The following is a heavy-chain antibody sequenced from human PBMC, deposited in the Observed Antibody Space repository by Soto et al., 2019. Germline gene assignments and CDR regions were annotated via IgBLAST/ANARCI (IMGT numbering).Heavy chain of an antibody. J-gene: IGHJ4*02. CDR1: GFSLSSYS. D-gene: IGHD3-22*01. CDR3: ARDPEYYDTSGADY. CDR2: ISSGGSYI. V-gene: IGHV3-21*01. Sequence: GGSLRLSCAASGFSLSSYSMTWVRQVPGKGLEWVSSISSGGSYIYFADSVKGRFTISRDNAKNSLYLQMNSLRVDDTAVYYCARDPEYYDTSGADYWGQGTLVTVSS.